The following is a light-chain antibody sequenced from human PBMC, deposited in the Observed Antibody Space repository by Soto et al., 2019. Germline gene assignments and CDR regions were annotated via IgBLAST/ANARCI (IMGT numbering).Light chain of an antibody. CDR3: CSLTNGATWV. Sequence: QSALTQPASESGSPGQSITIYCTGTNSDVGSHNFVSWYQQYPGKAPKLLIYEASKRPSGLSNRFSGSKSGNTASLTISGLQAEDEADYYCCSLTNGATWVFGGGTKLTVL. CDR1: NSDVGSHNF. V-gene: IGLV2-23*01. CDR2: EAS. J-gene: IGLJ3*02.